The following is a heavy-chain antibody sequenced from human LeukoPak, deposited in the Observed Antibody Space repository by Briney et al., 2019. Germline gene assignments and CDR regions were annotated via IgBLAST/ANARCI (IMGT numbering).Heavy chain of an antibody. Sequence: NPSETLSLTCTVSGGIISSYYWSWIRQPAGKGLEWIGRIYTSGSTNYNPSLKSRVTMSVDTSKNQFSLKLSSVTAADTAVYYCARGVTIFGVNWFDPWGQGTLVTVSS. J-gene: IGHJ5*02. CDR3: ARGVTIFGVNWFDP. V-gene: IGHV4-4*07. D-gene: IGHD3-3*01. CDR1: GGIISSYY. CDR2: IYTSGST.